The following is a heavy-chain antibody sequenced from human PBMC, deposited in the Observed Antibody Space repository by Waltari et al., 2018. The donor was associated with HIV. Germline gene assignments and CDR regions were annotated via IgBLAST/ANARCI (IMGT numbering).Heavy chain of an antibody. CDR2: IYPGDSDT. Sequence: EVQLVQSGAEVKKPGESLKISCKGSGYSFTSYWIGWVRQMPGKGLEWMGIIYPGDSDTRYSPSFQGQVTISADKSISTAYLQWSSLKASDTAMYYCARHTARAMVRGGDYYGMDVWGQGTTVTVSS. D-gene: IGHD3-10*01. V-gene: IGHV5-51*01. J-gene: IGHJ6*02. CDR3: ARHTARAMVRGGDYYGMDV. CDR1: GYSFTSYW.